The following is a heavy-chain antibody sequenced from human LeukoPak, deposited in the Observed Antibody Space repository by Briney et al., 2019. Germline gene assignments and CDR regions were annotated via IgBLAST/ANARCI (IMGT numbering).Heavy chain of an antibody. Sequence: PSETLSLTCTVSSYSINSGYYGGWIRQPPGEGLEWIVSIYHSGSTYYNPSLKSRVTISVDTSKNQFSLKLSSVTAADSAVCYCARNYFSSTSCYFGVWGKGTLVTVSS. CDR1: SYSINSGYY. V-gene: IGHV4-38-2*02. CDR2: IYHSGST. CDR3: ARNYFSSTSCYFGV. J-gene: IGHJ4*02. D-gene: IGHD2-2*01.